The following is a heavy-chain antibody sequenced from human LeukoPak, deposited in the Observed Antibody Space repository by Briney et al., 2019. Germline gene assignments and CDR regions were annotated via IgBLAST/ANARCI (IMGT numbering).Heavy chain of an antibody. CDR1: GFTFRSYA. CDR2: ISGSGGST. V-gene: IGHV3-23*01. J-gene: IGHJ1*01. CDR3: AKDEYSSYGYFQH. D-gene: IGHD5-12*01. Sequence: GGSLRLSCAASGFTFRSYAMSWVRQAPGKGLEWVSGISGSGGSTFYADSVKGRFTISRENSKNTLYLQMNSLRAEDAAVYYCAKDEYSSYGYFQHWGQGTLVTVSS.